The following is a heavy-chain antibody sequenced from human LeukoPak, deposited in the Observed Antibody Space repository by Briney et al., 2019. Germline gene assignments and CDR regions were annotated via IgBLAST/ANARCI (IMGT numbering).Heavy chain of an antibody. CDR2: IYYSGST. CDR3: ARENEAASIDY. Sequence: PSETLSLTCTVSGGSISSGGYYWSWIRQHPGKGLEWIGYIYYSGSTYYNPSLKSRVTISVDTSKNQFTLKLSSVTAADTAVYYCARENEAASIDYWGQGTLVTVSS. J-gene: IGHJ4*02. CDR1: GGSISSGGYY. V-gene: IGHV4-31*03. D-gene: IGHD2-15*01.